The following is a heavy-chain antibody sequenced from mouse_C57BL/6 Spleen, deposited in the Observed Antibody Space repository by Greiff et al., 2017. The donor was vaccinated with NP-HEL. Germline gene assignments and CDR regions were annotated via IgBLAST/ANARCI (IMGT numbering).Heavy chain of an antibody. CDR1: GYTFTSYW. D-gene: IGHD1-1*01. V-gene: IGHV1-55*01. CDR2: IYPGSGST. Sequence: VKLQQPGAELVKPGASVKMSCKASGYTFTSYWITWVKQRPGQGLEWIGDIYPGSGSTNYNEKFKSKATLTVDTSSSTAYMQLSSLTSEDSAVYYCARSGDYYGSSYAWFAYWGQGTLVTVSA. CDR3: ARSGDYYGSSYAWFAY. J-gene: IGHJ3*01.